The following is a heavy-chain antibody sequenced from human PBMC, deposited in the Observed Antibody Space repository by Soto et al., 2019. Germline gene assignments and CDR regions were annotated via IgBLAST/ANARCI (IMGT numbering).Heavy chain of an antibody. CDR1: GCSISSGGYS. CDR3: ARVPDY. V-gene: IGHV4-30-2*01. Sequence: QLQLQESGSGLVKPSQTLSLTCAVSGCSISSGGYSWSWLRQPPGMGLEWIGYIYHSGSTHYNPALKSRGTISVDRTKNQFSLKLSSVTAADTAVYYCARVPDYWGQGTLVTVSS. J-gene: IGHJ4*02. CDR2: IYHSGST.